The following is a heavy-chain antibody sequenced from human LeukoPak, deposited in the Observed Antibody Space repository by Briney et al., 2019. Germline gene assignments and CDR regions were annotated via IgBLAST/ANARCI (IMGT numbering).Heavy chain of an antibody. CDR3: ARDLPPLDY. Sequence: GRSLRLSCAASGFTFSTFAMHWVRQAPGKGLEWVALISYDSTNIRYADSVRGRFTISRDNSKNMLYLQMNSLRGEDTAVYYCARDLPPLDYWGQGTLVTVSS. V-gene: IGHV3-30-3*01. J-gene: IGHJ4*02. CDR1: GFTFSTFA. CDR2: ISYDSTNI.